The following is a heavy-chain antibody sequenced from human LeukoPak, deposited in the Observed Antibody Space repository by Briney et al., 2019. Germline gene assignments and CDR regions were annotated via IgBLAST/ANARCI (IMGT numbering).Heavy chain of an antibody. V-gene: IGHV1-69*05. D-gene: IGHD2-8*01. Sequence: GASVKVSCKASGGTFSSYAISWVRQAPGQGLEWMGGIIPIFGTASYAQKFQGRVTITTDESTSTAYMELSSLRSEDTAVYYCARGPCTNGVCYREDYYYMDVWGKGTTVTVSS. CDR3: ARGPCTNGVCYREDYYYMDV. CDR1: GGTFSSYA. J-gene: IGHJ6*03. CDR2: IIPIFGTA.